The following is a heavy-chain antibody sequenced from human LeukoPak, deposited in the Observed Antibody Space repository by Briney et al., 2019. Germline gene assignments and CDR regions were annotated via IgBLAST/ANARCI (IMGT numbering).Heavy chain of an antibody. D-gene: IGHD3-3*01. J-gene: IGHJ4*02. CDR1: GFTFRSYG. Sequence: QPGGSLRLSCAASGFTFRSYGMYWVRQAPGQGLEWVAVIWYDGSNKYYADSVKGRFTISRDNSKNTLYLQMNSLRAEDTAVYYCARGSDYDFWSGFDSWGQGTLVTVSS. CDR2: IWYDGSNK. V-gene: IGHV3-33*07. CDR3: ARGSDYDFWSGFDS.